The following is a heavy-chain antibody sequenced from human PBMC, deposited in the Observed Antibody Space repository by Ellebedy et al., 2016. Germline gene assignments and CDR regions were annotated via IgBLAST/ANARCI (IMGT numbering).Heavy chain of an antibody. J-gene: IGHJ3*01. CDR2: IRSDATVR. CDR1: GFTFRTSV. V-gene: IGHV3-30*02. CDR3: VTRLNGAFDF. Sequence: GESLKISXAASGFTFRTSVMHWVRQAPGRGLEWVSSIRSDATVRQYTDSVKGRFTISRDNSRETLYLHMSDLRPEDTALYYCVTRLNGAFDFWGQGTMVSVSS.